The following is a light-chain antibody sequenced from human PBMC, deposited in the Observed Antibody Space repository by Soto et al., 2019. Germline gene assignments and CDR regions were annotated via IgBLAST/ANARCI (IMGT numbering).Light chain of an antibody. CDR1: SGHSSYA. Sequence: QPVLTQSPSASASLGASVKLTCTLSSGHSSYAIAWHQQQPEKGPRYLMKLNSDGSHSKGDGIPDRFSGSSSGAERYLTISSLQSEDEADYYCQTWGSGIRVVFGRGTKLTVL. CDR2: LNSDGSH. CDR3: QTWGSGIRVV. V-gene: IGLV4-69*01. J-gene: IGLJ2*01.